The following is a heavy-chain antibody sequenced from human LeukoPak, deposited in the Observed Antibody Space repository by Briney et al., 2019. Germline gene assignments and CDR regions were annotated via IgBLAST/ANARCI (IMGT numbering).Heavy chain of an antibody. D-gene: IGHD6-13*01. CDR2: IKSKTDGGTT. CDR3: TTDAGYSSRWYNY. Sequence: GGSLRLSCAASGFTFSNAYMSWVRQAPGKGLEWVGRIKSKTDGGTTDYAAPVKGRFTISRDDSKNTLYLQMSSLKTEDTAVYYCTTDAGYSSRWYNYWGQGTLVTVSS. CDR1: GFTFSNAY. V-gene: IGHV3-15*01. J-gene: IGHJ4*02.